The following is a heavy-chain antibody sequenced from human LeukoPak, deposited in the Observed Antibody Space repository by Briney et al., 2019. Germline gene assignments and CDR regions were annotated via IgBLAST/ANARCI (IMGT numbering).Heavy chain of an antibody. CDR3: ARDGTYYYDSSGYYSAY. CDR2: IIPILGIA. V-gene: IGHV1-69*04. D-gene: IGHD3-22*01. Sequence: ASVNVSCKASGGTFSSYAISWVRQAPGQGLEWMGRIIPILGIANYAQKFQGRVTITADKSTSTAYMELSSLRSEDTAVYYCARDGTYYYDSSGYYSAYWGQGTLVTVSS. J-gene: IGHJ4*02. CDR1: GGTFSSYA.